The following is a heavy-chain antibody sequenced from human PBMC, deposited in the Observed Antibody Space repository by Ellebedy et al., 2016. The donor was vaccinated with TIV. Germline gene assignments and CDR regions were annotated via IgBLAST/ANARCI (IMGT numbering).Heavy chain of an antibody. CDR1: GYTFTSYG. J-gene: IGHJ5*02. D-gene: IGHD2-2*01. CDR2: ISAYNGNT. Sequence: AASVKVSCKTSGYTFTSYGISWVRQAPGQGLEWMGWISAYNGNTNYAQMLQGRVTMTTDTFTSTAYMEPRSLRSDDTAVYYCARYCNSTTCSNWFDPWGQGTLVTVSS. CDR3: ARYCNSTTCSNWFDP. V-gene: IGHV1-18*04.